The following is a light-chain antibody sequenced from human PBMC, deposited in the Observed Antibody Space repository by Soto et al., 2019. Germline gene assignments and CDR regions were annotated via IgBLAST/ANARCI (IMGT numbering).Light chain of an antibody. CDR2: KAS. J-gene: IGKJ4*01. Sequence: DIPMTQSPSTLSASVGDRVTITCRASQSVSSWLAWYQQKPGKAPILLIYKASSLESGVPSRFSGSGSGTEFTLTISNLQPDDFATYYCQQHSDYPLTFGGGTKVEIK. CDR3: QQHSDYPLT. CDR1: QSVSSW. V-gene: IGKV1-5*03.